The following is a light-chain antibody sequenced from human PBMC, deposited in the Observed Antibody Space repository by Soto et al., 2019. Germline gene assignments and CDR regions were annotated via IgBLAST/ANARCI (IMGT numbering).Light chain of an antibody. V-gene: IGKV3-11*01. J-gene: IGKJ1*01. CDR2: DAS. CDR3: QQRGKWPWT. CDR1: GSVSNY. Sequence: EIVLTQSPGTLSLSPGEGATLSCRASGSVSNYFAWYQQKPGQAPRLLIYDASKRATGIPARFSGSGSGTDFTLTISSLEPEDFAVYYCQQRGKWPWTFGQGTKVDIK.